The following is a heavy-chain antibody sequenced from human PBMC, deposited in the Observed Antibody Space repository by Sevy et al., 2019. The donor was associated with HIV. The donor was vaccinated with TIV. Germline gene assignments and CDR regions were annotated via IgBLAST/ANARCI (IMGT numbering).Heavy chain of an antibody. CDR1: GYTFTSYG. CDR3: ASGYCGGDCYSPKYPYYYYGMDV. V-gene: IGHV1-18*01. CDR2: ISAYNGNT. Sequence: ASLKVSCKASGYTFTSYGISWVRQAPGQGLEWMGWISAYNGNTNYAQKLQGRVTMTTDTSTSTAYMELRSLRSDDTAVYYCASGYCGGDCYSPKYPYYYYGMDVWGQGTTVTVSS. D-gene: IGHD2-21*02. J-gene: IGHJ6*02.